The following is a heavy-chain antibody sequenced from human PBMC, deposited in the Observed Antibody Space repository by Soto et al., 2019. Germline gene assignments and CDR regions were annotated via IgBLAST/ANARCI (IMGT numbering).Heavy chain of an antibody. CDR1: GFSFKSAW. J-gene: IGHJ2*01. CDR2: IKSKPDGETT. CDR3: TRHALQFCGGDCYLLPYFDL. V-gene: IGHV3-15*07. D-gene: IGHD2-21*02. Sequence: GGSLRLSCEVSGFSFKSAWMNWVRQVPGRGLEWVARIKSKPDGETTDYAVPVKGRFTISRDDSKNTAYLQMNSLKTEDTAVYYCTRHALQFCGGDCYLLPYFDLWGRGTLVTVSS.